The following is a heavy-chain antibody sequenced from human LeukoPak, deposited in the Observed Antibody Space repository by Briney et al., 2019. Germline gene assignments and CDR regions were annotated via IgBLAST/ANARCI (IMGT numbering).Heavy chain of an antibody. CDR2: IRNDGNDK. V-gene: IGHV3-30*02. CDR3: AKDRLIQQLYYYYYMDV. CDR1: GFTFRTYV. D-gene: IGHD1-1*01. J-gene: IGHJ6*03. Sequence: GGSLRLSCAVSGFTFRTYVMSWVRQAPGKGLEWVAFIRNDGNDKYDADSVKGRFTISRDNSKNTLYLQMNRLRAADTAVYYCAKDRLIQQLYYYYYMDVWGKGTTVTISS.